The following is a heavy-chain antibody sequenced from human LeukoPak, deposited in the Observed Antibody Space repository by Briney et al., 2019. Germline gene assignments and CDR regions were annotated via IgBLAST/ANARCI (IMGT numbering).Heavy chain of an antibody. CDR1: GFTFSSQS. CDR2: ISATSDST. CDR3: VRGKQY. V-gene: IGHV3-48*01. D-gene: IGHD1/OR15-1a*01. Sequence: GGSLRLSGVASGFTFSSQSMNWVRQAPGKGLEWVSYISATSDSTYYIDSVKGRFIISRDNTKNSVYLQKNRLRAEDTAVYYCVRGKQYWGQGTLVTVSS. J-gene: IGHJ4*02.